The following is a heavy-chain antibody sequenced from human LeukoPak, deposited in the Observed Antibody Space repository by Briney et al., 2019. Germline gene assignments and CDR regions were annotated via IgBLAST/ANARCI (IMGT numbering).Heavy chain of an antibody. CDR1: GYTFTSYA. CDR2: INAGNGNT. J-gene: IGHJ6*03. V-gene: IGHV1-3*03. Sequence: ASVKVSCKASGYTFTSYAMNWVRQAPGQRLEWMGWINAGNGNTKYSQEFQGRVTITRGKSASTAYMELSSLRSEDMAVYYCARAPTYYYDRSGYYWYYMDVWGKGTTVTVSS. CDR3: ARAPTYYYDRSGYYWYYMDV. D-gene: IGHD3-22*01.